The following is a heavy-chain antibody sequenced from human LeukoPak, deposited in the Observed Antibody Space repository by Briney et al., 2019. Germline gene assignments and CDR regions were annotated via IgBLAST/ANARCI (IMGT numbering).Heavy chain of an antibody. Sequence: SETLSLTCAVYGGSFSGYYWSWIRQPPGKGLEWIGEINHSGSTNYNPSLKSRVTMSVDTSKNQVSLKLSSVTAADTAVYYCARDYYDSSGYRKAFDIWGQGTMVTVSS. D-gene: IGHD3-22*01. V-gene: IGHV4-34*01. CDR2: INHSGST. CDR1: GGSFSGYY. J-gene: IGHJ3*02. CDR3: ARDYYDSSGYRKAFDI.